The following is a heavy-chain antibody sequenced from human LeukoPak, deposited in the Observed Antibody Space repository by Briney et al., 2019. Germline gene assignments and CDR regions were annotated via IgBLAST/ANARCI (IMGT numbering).Heavy chain of an antibody. V-gene: IGHV1-8*01. CDR2: MNPNSGNT. D-gene: IGHD3-9*01. Sequence: ASVKVSCKASGYTFTSYDINWVRQATGQGLEWMGWMNPNSGNTGYAQKFQGRVTMTRNTSISTAYMELSSLRSEDTAVYYCARDFGSVLRYFDWSRGYGMDVWGQGTTVTVSS. CDR1: GYTFTSYD. CDR3: ARDFGSVLRYFDWSRGYGMDV. J-gene: IGHJ6*02.